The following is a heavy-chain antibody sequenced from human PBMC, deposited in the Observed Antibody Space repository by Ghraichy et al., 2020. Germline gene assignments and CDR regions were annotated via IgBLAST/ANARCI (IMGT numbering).Heavy chain of an antibody. J-gene: IGHJ4*02. Sequence: LSLTCAVSGFSFRSYGMHWVRQAPGKGLEWVAVIWYDGGKKYYADSVKGRFTISRDNSKNTMYLQMNTLRAEDTAVYYCARDADSSSHYDKLDYWGQGSLVSVSS. CDR3: ARDADSSSHYDKLDY. V-gene: IGHV3-33*01. CDR1: GFSFRSYG. D-gene: IGHD3-22*01. CDR2: IWYDGGKK.